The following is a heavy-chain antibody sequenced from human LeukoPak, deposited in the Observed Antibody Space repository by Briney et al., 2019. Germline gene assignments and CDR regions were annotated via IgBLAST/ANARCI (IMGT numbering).Heavy chain of an antibody. CDR3: ARGRDTAMGYFDY. CDR1: GGSISIGGYY. CDR2: SYYSGST. J-gene: IGHJ4*02. V-gene: IGHV4-31*03. Sequence: ASETLSLTCTVPGGSISIGGYYWSWIRQHPGKGLEWIGYSYYSGSTYHNPSLKSRVTISVDTSKNQFSLKLSSVTAADTAVYYCARGRDTAMGYFDYWGQGTLVTVSS. D-gene: IGHD5-18*01.